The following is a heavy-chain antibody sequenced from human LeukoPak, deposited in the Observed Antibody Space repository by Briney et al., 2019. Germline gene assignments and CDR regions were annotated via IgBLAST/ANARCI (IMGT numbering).Heavy chain of an antibody. Sequence: SETLSLTCAVYGGSFSGYYWSWIRQPPGKGLEWIGEINHSGSTNYNPSLKSRVTISVDTSKNQFSLKLSSVTAAVTAVYYCARGRGTTVTIFDYWGQGTLVTVSS. CDR3: ARGRGTTVTIFDY. CDR2: INHSGST. J-gene: IGHJ4*02. D-gene: IGHD4-17*01. V-gene: IGHV4-34*01. CDR1: GGSFSGYY.